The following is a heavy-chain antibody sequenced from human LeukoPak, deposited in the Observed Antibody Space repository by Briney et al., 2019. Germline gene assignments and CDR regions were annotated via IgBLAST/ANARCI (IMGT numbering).Heavy chain of an antibody. V-gene: IGHV4-59*12. D-gene: IGHD3-16*01. CDR1: GGFISSYY. J-gene: IGHJ3*02. Sequence: SETLSLTCTVSGGFISSYYWSWIRQPPGKGLEWIGYIYYSGSTNYNPSLKSRVTISVDTSKNQFSLKLSSVTAADTAVYYCARVGMITADAFDIWGQGTMVTVSS. CDR3: ARVGMITADAFDI. CDR2: IYYSGST.